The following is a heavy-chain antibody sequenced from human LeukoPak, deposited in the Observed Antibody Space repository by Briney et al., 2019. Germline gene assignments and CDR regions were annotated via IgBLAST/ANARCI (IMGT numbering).Heavy chain of an antibody. CDR3: ARGRGGYGLYDAFDI. CDR1: GFTFSSYA. J-gene: IGHJ3*02. D-gene: IGHD5-12*01. V-gene: IGHV3-23*01. CDR2: ISGSGGST. Sequence: GGSLRLSCAASGFTFSSYAMSWVRQAPGKGLEWVSAISGSGGSTYYADSVKGRFTISRDNSKNTLYLQMNSLRDEDTAVYDCARGRGGYGLYDAFDIWGQGTMVTVSS.